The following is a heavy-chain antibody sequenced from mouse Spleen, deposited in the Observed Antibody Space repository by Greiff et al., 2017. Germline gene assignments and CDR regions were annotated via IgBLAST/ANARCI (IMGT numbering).Heavy chain of an antibody. D-gene: IGHD2-4*01. CDR1: GFSLTSYA. V-gene: IGHV2-9-1*01. Sequence: VKLMESGPGLVAPSQSLSITCTVSGFSLTSYAISWVRQPPGKGLEWLGVIWTGGGTNYNSALKSRLSISKDNSKSQVFLKMKSMQTEDTARYYCASLYYDYGYWYFDVWGAGTTVTVSS. CDR2: IWTGGGT. CDR3: ASLYYDYGYWYFDV. J-gene: IGHJ1*01.